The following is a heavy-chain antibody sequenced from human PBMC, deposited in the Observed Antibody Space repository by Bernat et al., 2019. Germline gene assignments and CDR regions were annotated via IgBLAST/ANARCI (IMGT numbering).Heavy chain of an antibody. D-gene: IGHD2-8*02. CDR3: ARTLSCTGGICYRFDF. Sequence: QVHLVQSGAEVKKPGASVKVSCKASGYTFTSYSISWVRQAPGQGLEWMGWISTYNGNTNYTQKLQGRVTMTTDTSTSTAYMELRSLRSDDTAVYYGARTLSCTGGICYRFDFWGQGTLVTVSS. CDR1: GYTFTSYS. V-gene: IGHV1-18*01. CDR2: ISTYNGNT. J-gene: IGHJ4*02.